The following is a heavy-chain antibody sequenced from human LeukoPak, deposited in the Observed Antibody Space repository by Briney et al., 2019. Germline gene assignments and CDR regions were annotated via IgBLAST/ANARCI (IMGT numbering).Heavy chain of an antibody. CDR1: GFSLSTRGMC. J-gene: IGHJ4*02. V-gene: IGHV2-70*11. Sequence: SGPTLVNPTQTLTLTCTFSGFSLSTRGMCVSWIRQPPGKALEWLARIDWDDDKYYSTSLKPRLTISKDTSKNQVVLTMTNMDPEDTATYYCARKRTTVTSHFDYWGQGTLVTVSS. CDR2: IDWDDDK. D-gene: IGHD4-17*01. CDR3: ARKRTTVTSHFDY.